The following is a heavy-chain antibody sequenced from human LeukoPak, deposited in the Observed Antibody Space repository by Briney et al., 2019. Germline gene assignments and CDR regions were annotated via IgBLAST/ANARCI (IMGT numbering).Heavy chain of an antibody. J-gene: IGHJ4*02. V-gene: IGHV4-59*02. CDR1: GGSASGYY. Sequence: SGTLSLTCTVSGGSASGYYWSWIRQPPGKGLEWIGYIFYNGATKYNPTLESRVTMSVDTSKNQFSLKLSSVTAADTAVYYCARGGYSHGYSTLDHWGQGTLVTVSS. D-gene: IGHD5-18*01. CDR2: IFYNGAT. CDR3: ARGGYSHGYSTLDH.